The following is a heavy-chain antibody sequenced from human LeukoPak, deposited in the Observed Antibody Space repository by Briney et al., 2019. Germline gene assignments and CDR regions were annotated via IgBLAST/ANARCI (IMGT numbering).Heavy chain of an antibody. CDR1: GFTFSSYE. Sequence: GGSLRLSCAASGFTFSSYEMNWVRQAPGKGLEWVSYISSSGSTIYYADSVKGRFTISRDNAKNSLYLQMNSLRAEDTAVYYCAKDYKPPSSDYVWGSYRYTGGYYFDYWGQGTLVTVSS. J-gene: IGHJ4*02. D-gene: IGHD3-16*02. CDR2: ISSSGSTI. CDR3: AKDYKPPSSDYVWGSYRYTGGYYFDY. V-gene: IGHV3-48*03.